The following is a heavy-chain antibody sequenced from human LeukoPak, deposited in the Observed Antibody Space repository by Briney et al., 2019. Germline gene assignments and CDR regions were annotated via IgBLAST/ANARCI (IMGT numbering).Heavy chain of an antibody. J-gene: IGHJ6*03. D-gene: IGHD6-19*01. CDR2: ISSSGSTI. CDR1: GFTFSDYY. V-gene: IGHV3-11*01. Sequence: GGSLRLSCAASGFTFSDYYMSWIRQAPGKGLEWVSYISSSGSTIYQADSVKGRFTISRDNAKNSLYLQMNSLRAEDTAVYYCARVPIAVAGTHYYYYMDVWGKGTTVTVSS. CDR3: ARVPIAVAGTHYYYYMDV.